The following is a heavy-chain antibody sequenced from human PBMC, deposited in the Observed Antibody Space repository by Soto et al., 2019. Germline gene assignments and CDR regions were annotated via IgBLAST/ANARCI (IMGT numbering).Heavy chain of an antibody. CDR2: IYHSGST. CDR1: GGSISSGGYS. J-gene: IGHJ4*02. D-gene: IGHD6-6*01. Sequence: QLQLQESGSGLVKPSQTLSLTCSVSGGSISSGGYSWSWIRQPPGKGLEWIGYIYHSGSTYYNPALKGRVTISVDRSKKQFSLKLSSVTAADTAVYYCAGGIAARPLGYWGQGTLVTVSS. CDR3: AGGIAARPLGY. V-gene: IGHV4-30-2*01.